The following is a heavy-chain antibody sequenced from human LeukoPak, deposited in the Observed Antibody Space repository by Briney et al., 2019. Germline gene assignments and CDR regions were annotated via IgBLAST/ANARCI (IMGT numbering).Heavy chain of an antibody. V-gene: IGHV1-24*01. Sequence: ASVKVSCKVSGYTLTELSMHWVRQAPGKGLEWMGGFDPEDGETIYAQKFQGRVTMTEDTSTDTAYMELSSLRSEDTAVYYCATVVPAAHGPAEYFQHWGQGTLVTVSS. CDR2: FDPEDGET. J-gene: IGHJ1*01. CDR3: ATVVPAAHGPAEYFQH. CDR1: GYTLTELS. D-gene: IGHD2-2*01.